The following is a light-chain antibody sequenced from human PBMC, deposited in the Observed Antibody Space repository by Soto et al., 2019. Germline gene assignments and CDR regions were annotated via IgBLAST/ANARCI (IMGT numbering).Light chain of an antibody. Sequence: DIPMTQSPSTLSASVGDRVTITCRASQNINSWLAWYQQKPGKAPKLLIYKASSLESGVPSRFSGSGSGTEFTLTISSLQPDDFATYYCQQYNGYSYTFGQGTKLEIK. V-gene: IGKV1-5*03. CDR2: KAS. CDR3: QQYNGYSYT. CDR1: QNINSW. J-gene: IGKJ2*01.